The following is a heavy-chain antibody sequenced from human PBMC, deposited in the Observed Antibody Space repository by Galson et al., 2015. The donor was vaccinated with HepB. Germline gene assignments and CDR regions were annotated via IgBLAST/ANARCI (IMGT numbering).Heavy chain of an antibody. CDR1: GGSISSSSYY. Sequence: ETLSLTCTVSGGSISSSSYYWGWIRQPPGKGLEWIGSIYYSGSTYYNPSLKSRVTISVDTSKNQFSLKLSSVTAADTAVYYCASLGTTVTVEYYFDYWGQGTLVTVSS. CDR3: ASLGTTVTVEYYFDY. CDR2: IYYSGST. J-gene: IGHJ4*02. V-gene: IGHV4-39*01. D-gene: IGHD4-17*01.